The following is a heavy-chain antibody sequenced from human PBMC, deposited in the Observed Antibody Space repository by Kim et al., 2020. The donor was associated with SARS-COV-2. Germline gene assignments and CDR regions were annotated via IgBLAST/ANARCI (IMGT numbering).Heavy chain of an antibody. Sequence: GGSLRLSCAASGFTFSSYWMSWVRQAPGKGLEWVANIKQDGSEKYYVDSVKGRFTISRDNAKNSLYLQMNSLRAEDTAVYYCAREISGGYFDWSGMDAFDIWGQGTMVTVSS. D-gene: IGHD3-9*01. CDR1: GFTFSSYW. CDR2: IKQDGSEK. CDR3: AREISGGYFDWSGMDAFDI. V-gene: IGHV3-7*01. J-gene: IGHJ3*02.